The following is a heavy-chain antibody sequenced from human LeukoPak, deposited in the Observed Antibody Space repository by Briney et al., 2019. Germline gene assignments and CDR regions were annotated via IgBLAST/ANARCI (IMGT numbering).Heavy chain of an antibody. CDR2: ISDSGSYT. CDR1: GFSFRGYY. J-gene: IGHJ4*02. CDR3: ARTVGRGPGGHFDY. V-gene: IGHV3-11*03. D-gene: IGHD4-23*01. Sequence: KSGGSLRLSCAASGFSFRGYYMSWIRQAPGKGLEWVAYISDSGSYTNHADSVRGRFTISRDNAKKSLFLQMINLRVDDTAVYFCARTVGRGPGGHFDYWGQGALVTVSS.